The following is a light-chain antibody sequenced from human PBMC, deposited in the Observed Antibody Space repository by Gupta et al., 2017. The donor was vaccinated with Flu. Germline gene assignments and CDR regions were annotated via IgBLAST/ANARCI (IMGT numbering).Light chain of an antibody. Sequence: VLTHSPGTLSLSPGERATLSCRASQSVSSSYLAWYQQKPGQAPRLLIYGASSRATGIPDRFSGSGSGTDFTLTISRLEPEDFAVYYCQQYGSAPYSFGQGTKLEIK. CDR3: QQYGSAPYS. J-gene: IGKJ2*03. CDR2: GAS. CDR1: QSVSSSY. V-gene: IGKV3-20*01.